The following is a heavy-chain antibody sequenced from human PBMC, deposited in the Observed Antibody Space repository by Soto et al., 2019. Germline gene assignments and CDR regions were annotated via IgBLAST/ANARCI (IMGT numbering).Heavy chain of an antibody. CDR1: GGSISSYY. CDR3: AGHYYGSGSSNFYGMDV. J-gene: IGHJ6*02. Sequence: PSETLSLTCTVSGGSISSYYWSWIRQPPGKGLEWIGYIYYSGSTNYNPSLKSRVTISVDTSKNQFSLKLSSVTAADTAVYYCAGHYYGSGSSNFYGMDVWGQGTTVTVSS. CDR2: IYYSGST. V-gene: IGHV4-59*01. D-gene: IGHD3-10*01.